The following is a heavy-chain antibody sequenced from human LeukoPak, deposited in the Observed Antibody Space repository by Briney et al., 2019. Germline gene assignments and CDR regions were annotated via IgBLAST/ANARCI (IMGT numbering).Heavy chain of an antibody. CDR1: GYTFINNW. Sequence: ASVKVSCKASGYTFINNWMHWVRQAPGQGLEWVGLINPTGTTTLYAQKFQGRVTLTRDMSTSTDYMELRSLKSEDTAVYYCARARDGYTYFDYWGQGTLVTVSS. V-gene: IGHV1-46*01. CDR3: ARARDGYTYFDY. J-gene: IGHJ4*02. CDR2: INPTGTTT. D-gene: IGHD5-24*01.